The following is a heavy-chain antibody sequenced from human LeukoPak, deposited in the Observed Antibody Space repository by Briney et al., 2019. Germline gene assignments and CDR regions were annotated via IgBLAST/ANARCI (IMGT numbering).Heavy chain of an antibody. CDR3: AKEIDSSGYYDF. V-gene: IGHV3-23*01. D-gene: IGHD3-22*01. Sequence: GGSLRLSCAASGFTFSSYAMSWVRQAPGKRPEWVSAISGSGGSTYYAASMKGRFTISRDNSKNTLYLQMNSLRAEDTAVYYCAKEIDSSGYYDFWGQGTLVTVSS. CDR2: ISGSGGST. CDR1: GFTFSSYA. J-gene: IGHJ4*02.